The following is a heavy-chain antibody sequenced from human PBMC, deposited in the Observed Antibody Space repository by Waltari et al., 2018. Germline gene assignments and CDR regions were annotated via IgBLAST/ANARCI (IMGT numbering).Heavy chain of an antibody. Sequence: QVQLQESGPGLVKPSETLSLTCTVSGGSISSYYWSWIRQPPGKGLEWIGYIYYSGSTNYNPSLKSRVTISVDTSKNQFSLKLSSVTAADTAVYYCARERDRAFYIWGQGTMVTVSS. CDR1: GGSISSYY. V-gene: IGHV4-59*01. CDR3: ARERDRAFYI. J-gene: IGHJ3*02. CDR2: IYYSGST.